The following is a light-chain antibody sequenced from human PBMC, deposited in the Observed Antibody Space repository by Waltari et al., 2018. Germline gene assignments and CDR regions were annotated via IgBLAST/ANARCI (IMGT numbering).Light chain of an antibody. V-gene: IGKV4-1*01. Sequence: DIVMTQSPDSLTVSLGERATINCKSSPTVFYSSKNKDYLVWYQQKPGQPPKVLLSWASTRESGVPDRFSGSGSGTDFTLTISSLQAEDVATYYCQQYFSSPWTFGQGTKVEIK. CDR3: QQYFSSPWT. J-gene: IGKJ1*01. CDR1: PTVFYSSKNKDY. CDR2: WAS.